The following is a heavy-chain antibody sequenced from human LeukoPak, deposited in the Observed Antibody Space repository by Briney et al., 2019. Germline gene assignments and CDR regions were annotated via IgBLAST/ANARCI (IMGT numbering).Heavy chain of an antibody. D-gene: IGHD6-19*01. CDR1: EFAFSSYS. J-gene: IGHJ5*02. CDR3: AKDRSGWST. CDR2: IDSSGDFI. Sequence: GGSLRLSRAASEFAFSSYSMSWVRQAPGKGLQWVSSIDSSGDFISYADSAKGRFTISRDNAKNSLYLQKNSLRAEDTALYYCAKDRSGWSTWGQGTLVTVSS. V-gene: IGHV3-21*04.